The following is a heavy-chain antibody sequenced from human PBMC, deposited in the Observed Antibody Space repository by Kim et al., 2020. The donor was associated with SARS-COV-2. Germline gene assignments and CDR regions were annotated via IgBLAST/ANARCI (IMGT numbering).Heavy chain of an antibody. J-gene: IGHJ3*02. CDR3: TRVNPIAGGWYDAFDI. D-gene: IGHD6-19*01. CDR2: IRSKANSYAT. V-gene: IGHV3-73*01. CDR1: GFTFSGST. Sequence: GGSLRLSCAASGFTFSGSTMHWVRQASGKGLEWVGRIRSKANSYATAYAASVKNGFSISRDDSKNTAYLQMNSLKTEDTAVYYCTRVNPIAGGWYDAFDICGGGTMVTVSS.